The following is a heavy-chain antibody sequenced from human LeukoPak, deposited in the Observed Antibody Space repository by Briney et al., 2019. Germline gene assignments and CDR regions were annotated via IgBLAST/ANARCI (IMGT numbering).Heavy chain of an antibody. CDR2: ISYGGTYI. J-gene: IGHJ4*02. CDR3: AKADSSDWYNLDF. V-gene: IGHV3-30*18. Sequence: GSVRLSCAPSGFTFRNYGMHWVRQAPGKGLVWVADISYGGTYICYAVSAQRSFTISRDTSTNTLYLQMNSLRAEDTAVYYCAKADSSDWYNLDFWGQGTL. CDR1: GFTFRNYG. D-gene: IGHD6-19*01.